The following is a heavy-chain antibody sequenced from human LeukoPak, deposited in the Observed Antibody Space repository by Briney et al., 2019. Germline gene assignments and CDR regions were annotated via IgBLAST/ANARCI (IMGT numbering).Heavy chain of an antibody. CDR3: ARAEVDYYGSGSYYD. V-gene: IGHV1-8*02. CDR2: MNPNSGNT. D-gene: IGHD3-10*01. CDR1: GGTFSSYD. J-gene: IGHJ4*02. Sequence: GSSVKVSCKASGGTFSSYDINWVRQATGQGLEWMGWMNPNSGNTGYAQKFQGRVTMTRNTSISTAYMELSSLRSEDTAVYYCARAEVDYYGSGSYYDWGQGTLVTVSS.